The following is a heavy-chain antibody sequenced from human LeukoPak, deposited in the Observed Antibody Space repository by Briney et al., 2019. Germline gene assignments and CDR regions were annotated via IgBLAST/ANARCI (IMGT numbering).Heavy chain of an antibody. CDR3: ARDLRGIAAA. CDR1: GFTFSDYN. D-gene: IGHD6-13*01. V-gene: IGHV3-21*01. CDR2: ITSSSSYI. Sequence: PGGSLRLSRAASGFTFSDYNMNWVRQAPGKGLEWLSSITSSSSYIYYADSVKGRFTISRDNARDSLFLQMNSLRAEDTAVYYCARDLRGIAAAWGQGTLVTVSS. J-gene: IGHJ5*02.